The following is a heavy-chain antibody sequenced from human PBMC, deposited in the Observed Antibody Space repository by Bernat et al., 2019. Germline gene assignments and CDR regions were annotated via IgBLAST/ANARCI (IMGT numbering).Heavy chain of an antibody. CDR3: ARGRGRYYCDSSGYGDAFDI. Sequence: EVQLVESGGGLVQPGGSLRLSCAASGFTFSSYWMHWVRQAPGKGLVWVSRINSDGSSTSYADSVKGRFTISRDNAKNTLYLKMNSLRAEDTAVYYCARGRGRYYCDSSGYGDAFDIWGQGTMVTVSS. D-gene: IGHD3-22*01. CDR1: GFTFSSYW. V-gene: IGHV3-74*01. J-gene: IGHJ3*02. CDR2: INSDGSST.